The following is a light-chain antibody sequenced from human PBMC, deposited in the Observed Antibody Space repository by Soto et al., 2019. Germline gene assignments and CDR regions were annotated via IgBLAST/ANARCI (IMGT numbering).Light chain of an antibody. J-gene: IGLJ3*02. V-gene: IGLV2-11*01. CDR3: CSYAGTYTGV. CDR2: DVS. Sequence: QSVLTQPRSVSGSPGQSVTISCTGTSSDVGGYNYVSWYQQHPGKAPKLMIYDVSKRPSGVPDRFSGSKSGNTASLTISGLQAEDEADYYYCSYAGTYTGVFGGGTKLTVL. CDR1: SSDVGGYNY.